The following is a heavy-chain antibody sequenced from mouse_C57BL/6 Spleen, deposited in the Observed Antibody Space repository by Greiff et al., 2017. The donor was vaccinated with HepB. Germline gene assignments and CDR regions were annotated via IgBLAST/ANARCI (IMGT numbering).Heavy chain of an antibody. CDR3: ARDLGLREDAMDY. CDR2: ISDGGSYT. Sequence: EVQVVESGGGLVKPGGSLKLSCAASGFTFSSYAMSWVRQTPEKRLEWVATISDGGSYTYYPDNVKGRFTISRDNAKNNLYLQMSHLKSEDTAMYYCARDLGLREDAMDYWGQGTSVTVSS. CDR1: GFTFSSYA. V-gene: IGHV5-4*01. J-gene: IGHJ4*01. D-gene: IGHD2-4*01.